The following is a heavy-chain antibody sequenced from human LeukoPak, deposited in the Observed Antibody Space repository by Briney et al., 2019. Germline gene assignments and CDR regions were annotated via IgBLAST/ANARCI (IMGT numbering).Heavy chain of an antibody. CDR2: IYYSGST. D-gene: IGHD2-21*01. Sequence: PSETLSLTCTVSGGSISSSSYYWGWIRQPPGEGLEWIGSIYYSGSTYYNPSLKSRVTISVDTSKNQFSLKLSSVTAADTAVYYCARPSSLYSVSWDFDYWGQGTLVTVSS. CDR3: ARPSSLYSVSWDFDY. CDR1: GGSISSSSYY. J-gene: IGHJ4*02. V-gene: IGHV4-39*01.